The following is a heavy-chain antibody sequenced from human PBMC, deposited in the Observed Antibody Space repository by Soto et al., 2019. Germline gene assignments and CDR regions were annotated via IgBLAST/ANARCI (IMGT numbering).Heavy chain of an antibody. CDR1: GGTFGSYA. Sequence: SVKVSCKASGGTFGSYAISWVRQAPGQGLEWMGGIIPIPGTANYAQKLQGRVTIAADESTSTAYMELSSLRSEDTAVYYCARSQGSSTSLEIYYYYYYGMDAWGQGTTVTGSS. J-gene: IGHJ6*01. CDR2: IIPIPGTA. V-gene: IGHV1-69*13. D-gene: IGHD2-2*01. CDR3: ARSQGSSTSLEIYYYYYYGMDA.